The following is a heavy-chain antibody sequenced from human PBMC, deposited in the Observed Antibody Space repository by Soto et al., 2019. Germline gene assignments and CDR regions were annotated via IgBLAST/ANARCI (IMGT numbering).Heavy chain of an antibody. J-gene: IGHJ4*02. CDR3: ARGWVERLPRQPPSDY. D-gene: IGHD3-3*01. CDR2: INEDGRST. V-gene: IGHV3-74*01. Sequence: EVQLVESGGGLVQPGGSLRLSCAASGISLSAYWMHWVRQVPGKGLEWIARINEDGRSTSYMDSVKGRFTISRDNARDTLNLQMNCLILEDTAVDYCARGWVERLPRQPPSDYWGQGTLVTVSS. CDR1: GISLSAYW.